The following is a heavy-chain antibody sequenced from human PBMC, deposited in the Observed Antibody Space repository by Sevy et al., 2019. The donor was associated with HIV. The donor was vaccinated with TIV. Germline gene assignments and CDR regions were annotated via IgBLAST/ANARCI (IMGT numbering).Heavy chain of an antibody. D-gene: IGHD2-2*01. CDR3: AREGCSRPHDY. V-gene: IGHV3-23*01. J-gene: IGHJ4*02. CDR1: GFTFSSYA. CDR2: FSFGCGKI. Sequence: GGSLRLSCAASGFTFSSYAMSWVRQPPGKGLEWVATFSFGCGKINYADSEKGRFTISRDNSKNTLFLQMNRLRAEDTAVYYCAREGCSRPHDYWGQGTLVTVSS.